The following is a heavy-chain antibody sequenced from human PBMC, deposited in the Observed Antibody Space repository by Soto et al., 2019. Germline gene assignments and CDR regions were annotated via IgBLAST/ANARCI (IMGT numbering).Heavy chain of an antibody. CDR1: GLTLSGYW. CDR2: VNSDGSST. Sequence: GGSLRLSCAVSGLTLSGYWMHWVRQAPGKGLVWVSRVNSDGSSTTYADFVKGRFTISRDNAKNTLYLQLNSLRAEDTAVYFCARGGAGHFFDFWGQGTLVTVSS. J-gene: IGHJ4*02. V-gene: IGHV3-74*01. CDR3: ARGGAGHFFDF.